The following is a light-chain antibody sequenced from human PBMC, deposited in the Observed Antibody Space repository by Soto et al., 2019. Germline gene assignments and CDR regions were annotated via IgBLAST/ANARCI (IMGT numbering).Light chain of an antibody. V-gene: IGLV2-23*02. Sequence: QSALAQPASVSGSPGQSITISCTGTSSDIGRYNLVSWYQQYPGEAPKLVIYDVTKRPSGVSDRFSASKSGNTASLTISGLQAEEEADYYCCSHAGRGSVLFGGGTKLTVL. CDR1: SSDIGRYNL. CDR3: CSHAGRGSVL. J-gene: IGLJ2*01. CDR2: DVT.